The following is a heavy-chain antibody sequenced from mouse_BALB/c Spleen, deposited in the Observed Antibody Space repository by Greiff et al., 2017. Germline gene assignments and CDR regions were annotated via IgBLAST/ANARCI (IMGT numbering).Heavy chain of an antibody. CDR3: ARSGPYYGSSLFDY. D-gene: IGHD1-1*01. V-gene: IGHV14-3*02. CDR1: GFNIKDTY. J-gene: IGHJ2*01. CDR2: IDPANGNT. Sequence: VQLKESGAELVKPGASVKLSCTASGFNIKDTYMHWVKQRPEQGLEWIGRIDPANGNTKYDPKFQGKATITADTSSNTAYLQLSSLTSEDTAVYYCARSGPYYGSSLFDYWGQGTTLTVSS.